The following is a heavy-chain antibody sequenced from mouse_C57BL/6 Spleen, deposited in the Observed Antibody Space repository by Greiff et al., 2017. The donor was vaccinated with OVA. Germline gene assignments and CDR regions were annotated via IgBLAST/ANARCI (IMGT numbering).Heavy chain of an antibody. CDR2: IDPSDSET. CDR1: GYTFTSYW. CDR3: ARGGRQLRLRKDAMDY. Sequence: QVQLKQPGAELVRPGSSVKLSCKASGYTFTSYWMHWVKQRPIQGLEWIGNIDPSDSETHYNQKFKDKATLTVDKSSSTAYMPLSRLTSEDSAVYYCARGGRQLRLRKDAMDYWGQGTSVTVSS. J-gene: IGHJ4*01. D-gene: IGHD3-2*02. V-gene: IGHV1-52*01.